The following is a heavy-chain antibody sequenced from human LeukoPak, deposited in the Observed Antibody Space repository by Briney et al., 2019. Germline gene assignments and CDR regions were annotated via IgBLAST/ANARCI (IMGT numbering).Heavy chain of an antibody. Sequence: SETLSLTCTVSGGSISSYYWSWIRQPPGKGLEWIGYIYYSGSTNYNPSLKSQVTISVDTSKNQFSLKLSSVTAADTVVYYCARAPDIVVDPGRFDPWGQGTLVTVSS. CDR1: GGSISSYY. V-gene: IGHV4-59*01. CDR2: IYYSGST. D-gene: IGHD2-15*01. CDR3: ARAPDIVVDPGRFDP. J-gene: IGHJ5*02.